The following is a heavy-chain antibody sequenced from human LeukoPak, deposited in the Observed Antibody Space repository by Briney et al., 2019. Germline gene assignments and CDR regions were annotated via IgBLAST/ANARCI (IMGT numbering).Heavy chain of an antibody. V-gene: IGHV3-21*01. Sequence: SGGSLRLSCTASGFTFGDYAMSWVRQAPGKGLEWVSSISSSSSYIYYADSVKGRFTISRDNAKNSLYLQMNSLRAEDTAVYYCARDDILTGYYIFDYWGQGTLVTVSS. CDR3: ARDDILTGYYIFDY. D-gene: IGHD3-9*01. J-gene: IGHJ4*02. CDR1: GFTFGDYA. CDR2: ISSSSSYI.